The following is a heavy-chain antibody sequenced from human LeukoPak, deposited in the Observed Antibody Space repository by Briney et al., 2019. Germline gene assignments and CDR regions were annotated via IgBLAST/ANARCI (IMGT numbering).Heavy chain of an antibody. J-gene: IGHJ4*02. D-gene: IGHD6-19*01. CDR3: ARDPSVAGRESGEFDY. Sequence: GASVTVSCKASGGTFSSYAISWVRQAPGQGLEWMGGIIPTFGTANYAQKFQGRVTITADKSTSTAYMELSSLRSEDTAVYYCARDPSVAGRESGEFDYWGQGTLVTVSS. CDR1: GGTFSSYA. CDR2: IIPTFGTA. V-gene: IGHV1-69*06.